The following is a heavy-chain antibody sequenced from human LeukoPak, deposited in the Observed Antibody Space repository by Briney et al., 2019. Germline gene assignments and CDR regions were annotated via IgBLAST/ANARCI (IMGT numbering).Heavy chain of an antibody. CDR2: ISGSGGST. CDR1: GFTFSSYA. Sequence: GGSLRLSCAASGFTFSSYAMSWVRQAPGRGLEWVSGISGSGGSTYYADSVKGRFTISRDNSKNTLCLQMNSLRAEDTAVYYCARHKSGSSGWCNDYWGQGTLVTVSS. CDR3: ARHKSGSSGWCNDY. D-gene: IGHD6-19*01. V-gene: IGHV3-23*01. J-gene: IGHJ4*02.